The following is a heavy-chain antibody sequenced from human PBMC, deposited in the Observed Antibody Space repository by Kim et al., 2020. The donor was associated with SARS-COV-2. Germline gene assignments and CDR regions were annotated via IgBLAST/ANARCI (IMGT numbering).Heavy chain of an antibody. Sequence: KYYADSVKGRFTISRDKSKNTLDLQMNSLRAEDTAVYYCARAGADWGVDYWGQGTLVAVSS. J-gene: IGHJ4*02. CDR2: K. D-gene: IGHD3-9*01. V-gene: IGHV3-33*01. CDR3: ARAGADWGVDY.